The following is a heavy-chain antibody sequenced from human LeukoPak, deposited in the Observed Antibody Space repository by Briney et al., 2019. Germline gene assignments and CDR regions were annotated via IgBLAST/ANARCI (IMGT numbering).Heavy chain of an antibody. CDR3: ARQGTFGSGSYPNWFDP. V-gene: IGHV4-39*01. CDR2: IYYTGGT. Sequence: SETLSLTCTVSGVSIRSNNYYWAWVRQPPGKGLEWIGSIYYTGGTYYNPSLKSRPTVSVDTSKNQFSLKLSSVTAADTAVFYCARQGTFGSGSYPNWFDPWGQGTLVTVSS. D-gene: IGHD3-10*01. CDR1: GVSIRSNNYY. J-gene: IGHJ5*02.